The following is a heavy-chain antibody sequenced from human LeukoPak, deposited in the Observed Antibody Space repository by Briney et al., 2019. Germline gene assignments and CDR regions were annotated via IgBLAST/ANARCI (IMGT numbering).Heavy chain of an antibody. V-gene: IGHV3-30*18. J-gene: IGHJ4*02. Sequence: PGGSLRLSCAASAFTFSSYGMHWVRQAPGKGLEWVAVISYDGTNKYYADSVKGRFTISRDNSKNTLYLQMNSLRAEDTAVYYCAKGIAAAGRFFDYWGQGTLVTVSS. D-gene: IGHD6-13*01. CDR3: AKGIAAAGRFFDY. CDR2: ISYDGTNK. CDR1: AFTFSSYG.